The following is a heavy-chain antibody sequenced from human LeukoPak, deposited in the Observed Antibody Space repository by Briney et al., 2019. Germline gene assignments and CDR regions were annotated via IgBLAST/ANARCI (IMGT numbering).Heavy chain of an antibody. Sequence: GGSLRLSCAASGFIFSSYAMSWVRQAPGKGLEWVLAISGSGGSTYYADSVKGRFTISRDNSKNTLYLQMNSLRAEDTAVYYCAKDDYGASDYWGQGTLVTVSS. V-gene: IGHV3-23*01. J-gene: IGHJ4*02. D-gene: IGHD4-17*01. CDR2: ISGSGGST. CDR1: GFIFSSYA. CDR3: AKDDYGASDY.